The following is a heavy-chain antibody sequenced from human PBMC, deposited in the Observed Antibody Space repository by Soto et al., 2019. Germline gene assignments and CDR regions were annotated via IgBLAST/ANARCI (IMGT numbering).Heavy chain of an antibody. CDR1: GFTFSSYA. V-gene: IGHV3-23*04. Sequence: EVQLVESGGGLVQPGGSLRLSCAPSGFTFSSYAMSWVRQAPGKGLEWVSTISDSGGRTYYADSVKGRSTIFRDNCKNTLSLQMNSLRAEDTALYCCENLLPATGTVTWGQGTLVTVSS. CDR3: ENLLPATGTVT. CDR2: ISDSGGRT. D-gene: IGHD6-13*01. J-gene: IGHJ4*02.